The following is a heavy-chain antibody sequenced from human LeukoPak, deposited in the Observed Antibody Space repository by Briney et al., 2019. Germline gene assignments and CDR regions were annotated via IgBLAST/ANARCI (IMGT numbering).Heavy chain of an antibody. CDR1: GGSISSYY. D-gene: IGHD6-19*01. J-gene: IGHJ4*02. CDR3: ARVYSSGWPDYFDY. Sequence: SETLSLTCTVSGGSISSYYWSWIRQPPGKGLEWIGYIYYSGSTNYNPSLKSRVTISVDTSKNQFSRKLSSVTAADTAVYYCARVYSSGWPDYFDYWGQGTLVTVSS. V-gene: IGHV4-59*01. CDR2: IYYSGST.